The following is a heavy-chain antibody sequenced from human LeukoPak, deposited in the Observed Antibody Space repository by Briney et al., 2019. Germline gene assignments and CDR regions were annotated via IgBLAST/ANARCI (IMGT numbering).Heavy chain of an antibody. CDR1: GFIFSDYC. CDR3: ARGQIIFDY. CDR2: IRNKPNSYTT. V-gene: IGHV3-72*01. J-gene: IGHJ4*02. Sequence: GGSLRLSCAVSGFIFSDYCLDWVRQAPGKGLEWVGRIRNKPNSYTTEYAASVKGRFTISRDDSKNSLYLQMNSLKTEDTAVYYCARGQIIFDYWGQGTLVTVSS.